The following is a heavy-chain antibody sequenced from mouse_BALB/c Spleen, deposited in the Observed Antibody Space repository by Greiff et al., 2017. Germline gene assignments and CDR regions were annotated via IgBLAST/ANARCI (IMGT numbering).Heavy chain of an antibody. CDR2: ISYSGST. V-gene: IGHV3-2*02. CDR1: GYSITSDYA. J-gene: IGHJ2*01. CDR3: ASLEYYFAY. Sequence: EVNLVESGPGLVKPSQSLSLTCTVTGYSITSDYAWNWIRQFPGNKLEWMGYISYSGSTSYNPSLKSRISITRDTSKNQFFLQLNSVTTEDTATYYCASLEYYFAYWGQGTTLTVSS.